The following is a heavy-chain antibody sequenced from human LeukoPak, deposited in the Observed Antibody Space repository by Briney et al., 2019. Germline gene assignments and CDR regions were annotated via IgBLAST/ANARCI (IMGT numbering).Heavy chain of an antibody. CDR1: GFTFSSYA. D-gene: IGHD1-26*01. CDR3: ARDSIVGATRFSGYFDY. CDR2: ISYDGSNK. V-gene: IGHV3-30*04. Sequence: PGGSLRLSCAASGFTFSSYAMHWVRQAPGKGLGWVAVISYDGSNKYYADSVKGRFTISRDNSKNTLYLQMNSLRAEDTAVYYCARDSIVGATRFSGYFDYWGQGTLVTVSS. J-gene: IGHJ4*02.